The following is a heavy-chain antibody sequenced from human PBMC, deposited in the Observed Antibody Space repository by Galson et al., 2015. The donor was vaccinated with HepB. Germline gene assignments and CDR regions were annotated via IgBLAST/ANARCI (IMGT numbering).Heavy chain of an antibody. Sequence: SLRLSCAASGFTFSNAWMSWVRQAPGKGLEWVGRIKSKTDGGTTDYAAPVKGRFTISRDDSKNTLYLQMNSLKTEDTAVYYCTTVGNVMVAATVDYWGQGTLVTVSS. D-gene: IGHD2-15*01. V-gene: IGHV3-15*01. CDR1: GFTFSNAW. J-gene: IGHJ4*02. CDR2: IKSKTDGGTT. CDR3: TTVGNVMVAATVDY.